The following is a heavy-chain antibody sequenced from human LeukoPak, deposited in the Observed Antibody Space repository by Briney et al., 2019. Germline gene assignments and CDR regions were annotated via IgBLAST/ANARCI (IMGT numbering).Heavy chain of an antibody. D-gene: IGHD3-10*01. CDR2: IYYSGST. CDR1: SGSISTYY. V-gene: IGHV4-4*08. Sequence: PSETLSLTCTVSSGSISTYYWSWIRQPPGKGLEWIGDIYYSGSTNYNPSLKSRVTISVDTSKNQFSLNLSSVTAADTAVYNCARDSYYFGSGSDNTPYNWFDPWGQGTLVTVSS. CDR3: ARDSYYFGSGSDNTPYNWFDP. J-gene: IGHJ5*02.